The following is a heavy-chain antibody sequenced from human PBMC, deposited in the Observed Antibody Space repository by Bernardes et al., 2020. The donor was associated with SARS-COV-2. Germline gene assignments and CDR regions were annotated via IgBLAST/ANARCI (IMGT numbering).Heavy chain of an antibody. V-gene: IGHV1-2*04. CDR1: GYTFTGYY. D-gene: IGHD6-13*01. J-gene: IGHJ3*02. Sequence: ASVKVSCKASGYTFTGYYIHWVRQAPGQGLEWMGWINPNSGVTKYAEKFEGWVTMTRDPSISTGYLELRSDDTAVYYCARDRGPVIVAPGMDGFDMWGQGTMVTVSS. CDR2: INPNSGVT. CDR3: ARDRGPVIVAPGMDGFDM.